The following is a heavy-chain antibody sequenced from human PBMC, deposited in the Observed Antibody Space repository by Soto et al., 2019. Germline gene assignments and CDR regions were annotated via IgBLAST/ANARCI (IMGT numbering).Heavy chain of an antibody. J-gene: IGHJ3*02. D-gene: IGHD2-15*01. CDR3: AKGLSVAATNDAFDI. V-gene: IGHV3-30*02. CDR2: IWYDGSKK. Sequence: PGGSLRLSCAASGFTFSSHGMHWVRQAPGKGLEWVALIWYDGSKKYHADSVKGRFTISRDNSKNTLYLQMNSLRAEDTALYYCAKGLSVAATNDAFDIWGQGTMVTVSS. CDR1: GFTFSSHG.